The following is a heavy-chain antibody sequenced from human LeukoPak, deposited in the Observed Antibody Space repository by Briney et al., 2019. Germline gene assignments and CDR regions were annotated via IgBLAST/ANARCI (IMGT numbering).Heavy chain of an antibody. CDR2: IRSKANSYAT. CDR1: GFIFSGSA. V-gene: IGHV3-73*01. CDR3: TRHQGAGGSGVDY. Sequence: GGSLRLSCAASGFIFSGSAMHWVRQASGKGLEWVGRIRSKANSYATAYAASVKGRFTISRDDSKNTAYLQMNSLKTEDTAVYYCTRHQGAGGSGVDYWGQGTLVTVSS. D-gene: IGHD2-15*01. J-gene: IGHJ4*02.